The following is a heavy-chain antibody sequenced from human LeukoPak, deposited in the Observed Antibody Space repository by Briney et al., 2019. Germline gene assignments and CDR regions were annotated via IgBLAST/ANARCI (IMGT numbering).Heavy chain of an antibody. CDR2: INHSGST. J-gene: IGHJ4*02. CDR1: GGSFSGYY. CDR3: ARGGGWYWSGLDY. Sequence: PSETLSLTCAVYGGSFSGYYWSWVRQPPGKGLEWIGEINHSGSTNYNPSLKSRVTISVDTSKNQFSLKLSSVTAADTAVYCCARGGGWYWSGLDYWGQGTLVTVSS. D-gene: IGHD6-19*01. V-gene: IGHV4-34*01.